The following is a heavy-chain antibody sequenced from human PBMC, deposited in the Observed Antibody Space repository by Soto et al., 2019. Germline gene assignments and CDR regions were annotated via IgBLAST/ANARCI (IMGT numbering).Heavy chain of an antibody. D-gene: IGHD3-10*01. CDR1: GYTFTGHY. J-gene: IGHJ3*02. V-gene: IGHV1-2*02. CDR3: AREHMVRGAHGLDI. Sequence: AASVKVSCKASGYTFTGHYMHWVRQAPGQGLEWMGWINPNSIGTNYAQKFQGRVTMTRDTSISTAYMEVSRLRSDDTAVYYCAREHMVRGAHGLDIWGQGRMVTVSS. CDR2: INPNSIGT.